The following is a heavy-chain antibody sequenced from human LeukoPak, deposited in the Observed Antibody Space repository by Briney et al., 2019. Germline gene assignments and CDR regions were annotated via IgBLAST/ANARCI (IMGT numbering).Heavy chain of an antibody. CDR3: ARSEINDYFKY. J-gene: IGHJ4*02. Sequence: SETLSLTCTVSGYSISSGYDWGWMRQAPGKGLEWLGSMSQSGNTYNNPSLKSRVTLSVDTSKNQVSLKLTSVSAADTAVYYCARSEINDYFKYWGPGILVTVPT. V-gene: IGHV4-38-2*02. D-gene: IGHD3-16*01. CDR1: GYSISSGYD. CDR2: MSQSGNT.